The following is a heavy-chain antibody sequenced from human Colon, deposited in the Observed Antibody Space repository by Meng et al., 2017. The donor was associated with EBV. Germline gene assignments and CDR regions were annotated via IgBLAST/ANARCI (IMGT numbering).Heavy chain of an antibody. Sequence: QVQVRAWGEGPWKPSEAFCLTCGVSVGSFSVYYWSWVRQAPGKGLEWIGEIYHSGSTKFNPSLEGRVSISVDTSENQVSLKLPSVTAADTAVYYCARRTTVNLRSFDSWGQGTLVTVSS. D-gene: IGHD4-17*01. CDR2: IYHSGST. CDR1: VGSFSVYY. V-gene: IGHV4-34*01. CDR3: ARRTTVNLRSFDS. J-gene: IGHJ4*02.